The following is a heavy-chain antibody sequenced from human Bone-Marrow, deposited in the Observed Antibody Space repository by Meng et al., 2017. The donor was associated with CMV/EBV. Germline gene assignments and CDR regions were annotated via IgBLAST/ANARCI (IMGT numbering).Heavy chain of an antibody. J-gene: IGHJ3*02. CDR1: GFTFSSHW. Sequence: GGSLRLSCAASGFTFSSHWMHWVRQAPGEGLVWVSRINSDGSFATYADSVEGRFTVSRDNAKNSLYLQMNSLRAEDTAVYYCAREHCSSTSCYFAFDIWGQGTMVTVSS. D-gene: IGHD2-2*01. CDR2: INSDGSFA. CDR3: AREHCSSTSCYFAFDI. V-gene: IGHV3-74*01.